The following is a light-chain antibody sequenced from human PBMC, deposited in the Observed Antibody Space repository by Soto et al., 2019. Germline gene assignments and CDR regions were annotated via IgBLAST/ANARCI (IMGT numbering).Light chain of an antibody. Sequence: EIVLRQSPATLSVSPGERATLSCRTSLSVSVYLDWYQQKPGQAPRLLISDASNRATGIPARFSGSGSGTDFTLTISSLEPEDFAVYYCHQRQYWPPITFGQGTRLEIK. V-gene: IGKV3-11*01. CDR2: DAS. CDR3: HQRQYWPPIT. J-gene: IGKJ5*01. CDR1: LSVSVY.